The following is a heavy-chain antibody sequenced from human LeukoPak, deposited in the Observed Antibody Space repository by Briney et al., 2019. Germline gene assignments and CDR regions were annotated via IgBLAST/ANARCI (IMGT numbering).Heavy chain of an antibody. D-gene: IGHD6-19*01. J-gene: IGHJ4*02. CDR3: ARSGGWEGDYFDY. CDR1: GFTFSSYW. Sequence: GGSLRLSCAASGFTFSSYWMSWVRQAPGKGLEWVANIKQDGSEKYYVDSVKGRFTISRDSAKNSLYLQMNSLRAEDTAVYYCARSGGWEGDYFDYWGQGTLVTVSS. CDR2: IKQDGSEK. V-gene: IGHV3-7*03.